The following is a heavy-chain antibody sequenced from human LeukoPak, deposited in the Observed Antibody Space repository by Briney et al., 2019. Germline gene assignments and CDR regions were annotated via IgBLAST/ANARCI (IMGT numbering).Heavy chain of an antibody. D-gene: IGHD3-22*01. CDR3: ARGLSDSSGYSDDAFDI. V-gene: IGHV3-53*04. CDR1: GFTFSSYA. J-gene: IGHJ3*02. CDR2: IYSGGST. Sequence: GGSLRLSCAASGFTFSSYAMSWVRQAPGKGLEWVSVIYSGGSTYYADSVKRRFTISRHNSKNTLYLQMNSLRAEDTAVYYCARGLSDSSGYSDDAFDIWGQGTMVTVSS.